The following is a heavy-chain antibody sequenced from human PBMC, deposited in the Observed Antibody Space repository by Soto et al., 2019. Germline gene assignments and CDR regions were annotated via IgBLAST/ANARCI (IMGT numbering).Heavy chain of an antibody. J-gene: IGHJ5*02. CDR2: ISGSGGST. V-gene: IGHV3-23*01. CDR3: TRDASRDSSARGWFDP. Sequence: GGSLRLSCAASGFTFSSYAMSWVRQAPGKGLEWVSTISGSGGSTYYADSVKGRFTISRDNAKNSLHLQMNSLRAEDTAVYYCTRDASRDSSARGWFDPWGPGTLVTVSS. CDR1: GFTFSSYA. D-gene: IGHD6-13*01.